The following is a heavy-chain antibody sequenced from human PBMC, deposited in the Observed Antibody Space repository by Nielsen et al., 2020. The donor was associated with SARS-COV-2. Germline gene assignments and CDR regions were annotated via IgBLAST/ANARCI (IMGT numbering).Heavy chain of an antibody. J-gene: IGHJ6*02. CDR2: ISSSSSYI. CDR3: ARDAPLLDIVLLPADRPHTSYYYGMDV. D-gene: IGHD2-8*01. Sequence: VRQAPGKGLEWVSSISSSSSYIYYADSVKGRLTISRDNAKNSLYLQMSSLRAEDTAVYYCARDAPLLDIVLLPADRPHTSYYYGMDVWGQGTTVTVSS. V-gene: IGHV3-21*04.